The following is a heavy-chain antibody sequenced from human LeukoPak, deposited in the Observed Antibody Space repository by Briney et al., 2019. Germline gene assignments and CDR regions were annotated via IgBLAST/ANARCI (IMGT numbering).Heavy chain of an antibody. CDR1: GGSITTYY. D-gene: IGHD1-26*01. CDR3: ARQVGSSRIDY. V-gene: IGHV4-59*08. CDR2: IYPGGTT. J-gene: IGHJ4*02. Sequence: SQTLSLTCTVSGGSITTYYWSWIRQSPGKGLEWIGYIYPGGTTSYNPSLTSRVTISLDRSRSQFSLKLSSVTAADTAVYYCARQVGSSRIDYWGQGTLVTVSS.